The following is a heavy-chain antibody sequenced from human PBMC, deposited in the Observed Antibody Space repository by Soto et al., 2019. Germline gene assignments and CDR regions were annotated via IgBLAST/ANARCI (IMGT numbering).Heavy chain of an antibody. Sequence: GGSLRLSCAASGFTFSSYAMHWVRQAPGKGLEWVAVISYDGSNKYYADSVKGRFTISRDNSKNTLYLQMKSLRAEDTAVYYCARPPVWELRGLFDYWGQGTLVTVSS. V-gene: IGHV3-30-3*01. D-gene: IGHD1-26*01. J-gene: IGHJ4*02. CDR3: ARPPVWELRGLFDY. CDR2: ISYDGSNK. CDR1: GFTFSSYA.